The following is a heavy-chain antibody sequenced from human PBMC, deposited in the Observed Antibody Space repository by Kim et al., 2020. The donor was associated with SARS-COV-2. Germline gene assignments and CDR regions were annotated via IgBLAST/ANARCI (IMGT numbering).Heavy chain of an antibody. V-gene: IGHV1-46*01. Sequence: SYAQKCQGRVTMTRDTSTSTVYMELSSLRSEDTAVYYCARDPDTAMAPDYWGQGTLVTVSS. CDR3: ARDPDTAMAPDY. J-gene: IGHJ4*02. D-gene: IGHD5-18*01.